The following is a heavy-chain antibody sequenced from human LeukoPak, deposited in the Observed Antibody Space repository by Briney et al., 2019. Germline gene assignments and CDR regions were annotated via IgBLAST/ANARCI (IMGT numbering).Heavy chain of an antibody. Sequence: SETLSLTCTVSGYSISSGYYWGWIRQPPGKGLEWIGSIYHSGSTYYNPSLKSRVTVSIDTSKNQVSLKLSSMTAADTAVYYCARGFDGPNAFDIWGQGTMVTVSS. CDR1: GYSISSGYY. J-gene: IGHJ3*02. CDR2: IYHSGST. D-gene: IGHD3-9*01. V-gene: IGHV4-38-2*02. CDR3: ARGFDGPNAFDI.